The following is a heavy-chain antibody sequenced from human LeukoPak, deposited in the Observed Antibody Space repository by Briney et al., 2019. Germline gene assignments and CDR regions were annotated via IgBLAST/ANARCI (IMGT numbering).Heavy chain of an antibody. J-gene: IGHJ6*03. Sequence: PGGSLRLSCAASRFIFSNYGMNWVRQAPGKGLEWVSAISGSGGSTYYADSVKGRFTISRDNSKNTLYLQMNSLRAEDTAVYFCAKDPGSGTYFYYMDVWGKGTTVTISS. CDR3: AKDPGSGTYFYYMDV. CDR2: ISGSGGST. V-gene: IGHV3-23*01. CDR1: RFIFSNYG. D-gene: IGHD3-10*01.